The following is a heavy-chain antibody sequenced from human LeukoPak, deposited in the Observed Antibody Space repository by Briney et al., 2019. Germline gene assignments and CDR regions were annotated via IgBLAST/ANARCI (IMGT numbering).Heavy chain of an antibody. CDR1: DGSISSGGYY. J-gene: IGHJ4*02. V-gene: IGHV4-31*03. CDR2: IYYSGST. CDR3: ARRPAKYSDSSGYYYVGHFFDH. Sequence: SETLSLTCTVSDGSISSGGYYWSWIRQHPGKGLGWIGYIYYSGSTYYNPSLKSRVTISVDTSKNQFSLKLSSVTAADTAVYYCARRPAKYSDSSGYYYVGHFFDHWGQGTLVTVSS. D-gene: IGHD3-22*01.